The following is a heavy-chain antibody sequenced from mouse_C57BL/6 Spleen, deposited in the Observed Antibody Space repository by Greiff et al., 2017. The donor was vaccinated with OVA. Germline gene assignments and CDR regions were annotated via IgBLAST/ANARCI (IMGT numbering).Heavy chain of an antibody. J-gene: IGHJ4*01. CDR1: GYTFPSYW. Sequence: LQQPGAELVRPGSSVKLSCKASGYTFPSYWLDWVKQRPGQGLEWIGNIYPSDSETHYNQKFKDKATLTVDKSSSTAYMQLSSLTSEDSAVYYCARPYDYDYYAMDYWGQGTSVTVSS. CDR2: IYPSDSET. V-gene: IGHV1-61*01. D-gene: IGHD2-4*01. CDR3: ARPYDYDYYAMDY.